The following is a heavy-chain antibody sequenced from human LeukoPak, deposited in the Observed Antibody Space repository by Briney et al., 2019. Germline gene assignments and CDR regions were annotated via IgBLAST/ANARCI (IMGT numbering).Heavy chain of an antibody. CDR2: ISGSGGST. V-gene: IGHV3-23*01. Sequence: GGSLRLSCAASGFTFSSYAMSWVRQAPGKGLEWVPAISGSGGSTYYADSVKGRFTISRDNSKNTLYLQMNSLRAEDTAVYYCAKADYGDPLLHFDYWGQGTLVTVSS. CDR3: AKADYGDPLLHFDY. D-gene: IGHD4-17*01. J-gene: IGHJ4*02. CDR1: GFTFSSYA.